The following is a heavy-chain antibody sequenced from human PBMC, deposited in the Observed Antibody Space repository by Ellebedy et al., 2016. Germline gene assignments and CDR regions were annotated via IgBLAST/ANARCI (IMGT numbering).Heavy chain of an antibody. J-gene: IGHJ4*02. V-gene: IGHV4-59*04. D-gene: IGHD3-22*01. Sequence: SETLSLTCTVSDGSISSYYWSWIRQPPGKGLEWIGYIHYSGSTYYNPSLKSRVTMSVDASKNQFSLKLSSVTAVDTAVYYCAFYYDDNVYFDYWGQGTLVTVST. CDR3: AFYYDDNVYFDY. CDR2: IHYSGST. CDR1: DGSISSYY.